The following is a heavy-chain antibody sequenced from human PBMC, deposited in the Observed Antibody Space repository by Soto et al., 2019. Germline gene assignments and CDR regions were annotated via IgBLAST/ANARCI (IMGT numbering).Heavy chain of an antibody. J-gene: IGHJ3*02. V-gene: IGHV3-30*18. Sequence: QVQLVESGGGVVQPGRSLRLSCAASGFTFSSYGMHWVRQAPGKGLEWVAVISYDGSNKYYADSVKGRFTISRDTSKNTLYLQMNSLRAEDTAMYYCAKDHGSGCDCLRVGDASDIWGQGTMVTVSS. D-gene: IGHD5-12*01. CDR1: GFTFSSYG. CDR3: AKDHGSGCDCLRVGDASDI. CDR2: ISYDGSNK.